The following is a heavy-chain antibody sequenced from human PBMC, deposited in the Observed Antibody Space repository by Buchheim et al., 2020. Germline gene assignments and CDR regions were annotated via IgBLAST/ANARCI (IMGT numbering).Heavy chain of an antibody. CDR2: IYYSGST. D-gene: IGHD3-22*01. J-gene: IGHJ4*02. CDR1: GGSISSYY. Sequence: QVQLQESGPGLVKPSETLSLTCTVSGGSISSYYWSWIRQPPGKGLEWIGYIYYSGSTNYNPSLKSRVTISVDTSKNQFSLKLSSVTAADTAVYYCARVLHYYDRSGYSEHFDYWGQGTL. V-gene: IGHV4-59*01. CDR3: ARVLHYYDRSGYSEHFDY.